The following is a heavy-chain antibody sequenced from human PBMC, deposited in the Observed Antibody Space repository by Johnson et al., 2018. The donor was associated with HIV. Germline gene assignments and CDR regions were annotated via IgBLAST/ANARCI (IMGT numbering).Heavy chain of an antibody. CDR3: ARVRPNPTVTTRGAAFDI. V-gene: IGHV3-30*03. CDR2: ISYDGGDT. CDR1: GFTFDDYG. Sequence: VQLVESGGGVVRPGGSLRLSCAASGFTFDDYGMSWVRQAPGKGLDWLAIISYDGGDTWYADSVKGRFTVSRDNSKDTLYLQMNNARVEDTAVYYCARVRPNPTVTTRGAAFDIWGQGTLVTVSS. D-gene: IGHD4-17*01. J-gene: IGHJ3*02.